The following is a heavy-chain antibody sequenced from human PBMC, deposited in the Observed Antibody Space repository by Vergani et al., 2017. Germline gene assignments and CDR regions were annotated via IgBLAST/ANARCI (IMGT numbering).Heavy chain of an antibody. CDR1: GFTVSSNY. CDR2: IYSGGST. J-gene: IGHJ4*02. D-gene: IGHD6-13*01. Sequence: EVQLVESGGGLVKPGGSLRLSCAASGFTVSSNYMSWVRQAPGKGLEWVSVIYSGGSTYYADSVKGRFTISRDNSKNTLYLQMNSLRAEDTAVYYCAKDLGAAALPYYFDYWGQGTLVTVSS. V-gene: IGHV3-53*01. CDR3: AKDLGAAALPYYFDY.